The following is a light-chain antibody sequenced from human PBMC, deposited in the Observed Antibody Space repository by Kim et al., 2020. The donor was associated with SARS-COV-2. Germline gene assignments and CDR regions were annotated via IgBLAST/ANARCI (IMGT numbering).Light chain of an antibody. CDR1: QDIGSG. V-gene: IGKV6-21*01. J-gene: IGKJ2*01. CDR2: YAS. CDR3: HQSRNFPYT. Sequence: SETPKERGTITGRASQDIGSGLQWYQQKPEQSPKLRIKYASEPVSGVPWRFSGSRSGTDFTLTNNYLEAEDAATYYCHQSRNFPYTFGHGTKLEIK.